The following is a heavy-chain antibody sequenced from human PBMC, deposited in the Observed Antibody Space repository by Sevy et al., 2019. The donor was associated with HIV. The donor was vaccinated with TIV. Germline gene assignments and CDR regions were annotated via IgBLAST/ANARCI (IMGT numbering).Heavy chain of an antibody. Sequence: GESLKISCAASGFPFSSYAMSWVRQAPGKGLEWVSAIGGSGVSTYYADSVKGRFTISRDNSKNTLYLQMNSLRAEDTAVYYCAKDWAAMVGDAFDIWGQGTMVTVSS. D-gene: IGHD5-18*01. V-gene: IGHV3-23*01. J-gene: IGHJ3*02. CDR2: IGGSGVST. CDR3: AKDWAAMVGDAFDI. CDR1: GFPFSSYA.